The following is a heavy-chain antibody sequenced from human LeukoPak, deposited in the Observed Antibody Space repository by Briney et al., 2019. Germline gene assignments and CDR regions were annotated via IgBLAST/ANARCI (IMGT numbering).Heavy chain of an antibody. Sequence: GGSLRPSCAASGFTFSSYAMDWVRQAPGKGLEWVAFIRSDGSNKYYADSVKGRFTISRDNSKNTLYLQMNSLRAEDTAVYYCANFKAAAADYWGQGTLVTVSS. CDR1: GFTFSSYA. CDR2: IRSDGSNK. CDR3: ANFKAAAADY. V-gene: IGHV3-30*02. D-gene: IGHD6-13*01. J-gene: IGHJ4*02.